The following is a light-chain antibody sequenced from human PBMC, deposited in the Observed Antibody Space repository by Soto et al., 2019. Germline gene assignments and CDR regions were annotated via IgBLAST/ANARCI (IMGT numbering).Light chain of an antibody. V-gene: IGLV2-11*01. CDR2: DGS. CDR1: SGDVGGYNF. CDR3: CSYGGSYPWV. J-gene: IGLJ3*02. Sequence: QSVLTQPRSVSGSPGQSVTISCTGASGDVGGYNFVSWYQQHPGKAPTLMIFDGSQRPSGVPDRFSGSKSGNTASLTISGLQAEDEADYSCCSYGGSYPWVFGGGTQLTVL.